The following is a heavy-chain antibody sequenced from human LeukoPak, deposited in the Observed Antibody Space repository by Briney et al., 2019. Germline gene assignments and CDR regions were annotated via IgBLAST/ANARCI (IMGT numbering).Heavy chain of an antibody. V-gene: IGHV4-38-2*02. D-gene: IGHD3-16*02. CDR3: ARDWAITFGGVIVEQFDY. CDR2: IYHSGST. J-gene: IGHJ4*02. CDR1: GYFISSGYY. Sequence: SETLPLTCTVSGYFISSGYYWGWIRQPPGKGLEWIGSIYHSGSTYYNPSLKSRVTISVDTSKNQFSLKLSSVTAADTAVYYCARDWAITFGGVIVEQFDYWGQGTLVTVSS.